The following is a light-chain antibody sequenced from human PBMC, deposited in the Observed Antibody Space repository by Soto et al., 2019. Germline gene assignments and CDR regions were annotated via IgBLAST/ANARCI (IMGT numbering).Light chain of an antibody. CDR2: WAS. CDR3: QQYYSTPPWT. CDR1: HSVLYISNNKNY. V-gene: IGKV4-1*01. Sequence: DIVMTQSPDSLAVSLGERATINCKSIHSVLYISNNKNYLAWYHQKPGQPPKLLIYWASTRESGVPDRFSGSGSGTDFTLTISSLQAEDVAVYYCQQYYSTPPWTFGQGTKVDIK. J-gene: IGKJ1*01.